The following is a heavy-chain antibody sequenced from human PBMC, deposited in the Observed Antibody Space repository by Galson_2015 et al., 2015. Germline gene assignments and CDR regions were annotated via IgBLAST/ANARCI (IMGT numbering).Heavy chain of an antibody. CDR2: ISYDGSNK. CDR1: GFTFSSYA. CDR3: ARGYYYDSSGYPIPDY. Sequence: SLRLSCAASGFTFSSYAMHWVRQAPGKGLEWVAVISYDGSNKYYADSVTGRFTISRDNSKNTLYLQMNSLRAEDTAVYYCARGYYYDSSGYPIPDYWGQGTLVTVSS. D-gene: IGHD3-22*01. J-gene: IGHJ4*02. V-gene: IGHV3-30-3*01.